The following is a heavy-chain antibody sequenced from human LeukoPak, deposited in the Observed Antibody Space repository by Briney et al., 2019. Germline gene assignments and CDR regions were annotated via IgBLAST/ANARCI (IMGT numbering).Heavy chain of an antibody. CDR1: GGSISSYY. CDR3: ARGLLLYYDSSGYLTLYYYYGMDV. V-gene: IGHV4-59*01. CDR2: IYYSGST. J-gene: IGHJ6*02. Sequence: PSETLSLTCTVSGGSISSYYWSWIRQPPGKGLEWIGYIYYSGSTNYNPSLKSRVTISVDTSKNQFSLKLSSVTAADTAVYYCARGLLLYYDSSGYLTLYYYYGMDVWGQGTTVTVSS. D-gene: IGHD3-22*01.